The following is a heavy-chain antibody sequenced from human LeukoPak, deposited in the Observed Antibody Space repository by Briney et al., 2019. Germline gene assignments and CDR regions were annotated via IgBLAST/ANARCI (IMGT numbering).Heavy chain of an antibody. CDR2: IKQDGSEK. Sequence: GGSLRLSCAASGFTFSSYWMSWVRQAPGKGLEWVANIKQDGSEKYYVDSVKGRFTISRGNAKNSLYLQMNSLRAEDTAVYYCARDTYDSSGYVDYWGQGTLVTVSS. CDR1: GFTFSSYW. J-gene: IGHJ4*02. D-gene: IGHD3-22*01. CDR3: ARDTYDSSGYVDY. V-gene: IGHV3-7*01.